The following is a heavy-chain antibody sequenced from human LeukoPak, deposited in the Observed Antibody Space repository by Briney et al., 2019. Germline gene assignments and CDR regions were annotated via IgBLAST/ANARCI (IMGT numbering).Heavy chain of an antibody. J-gene: IGHJ4*02. CDR3: ARDSGSYSGGLDY. Sequence: PSETLSLTCTVSGGSINTYHWSWIRQPAGKGLEWIGRIYTSGSTNYNPSLKSRVTISVDTSKNQFSLKLSSVTAADTAVYYCARDSGSYSGGLDYWGQGTLVTVSS. D-gene: IGHD1-26*01. V-gene: IGHV4-4*07. CDR2: IYTSGST. CDR1: GGSINTYH.